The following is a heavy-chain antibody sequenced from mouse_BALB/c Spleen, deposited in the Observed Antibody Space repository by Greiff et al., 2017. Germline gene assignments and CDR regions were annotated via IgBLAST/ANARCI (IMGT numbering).Heavy chain of an antibody. Sequence: QVQLKESGPGLVAPSQSLSITCTVSGFSLTGYGVNWVRQPPGKGLEWLGMIWGDGSTDYNSALKSRLSISKDNSKSQVFLKMNSLQTDDTARYYCARGSYGNYAWFAYWGQGTLVTVSA. CDR2: IWGDGST. J-gene: IGHJ3*01. D-gene: IGHD2-1*01. CDR1: GFSLTGYG. CDR3: ARGSYGNYAWFAY. V-gene: IGHV2-6-7*01.